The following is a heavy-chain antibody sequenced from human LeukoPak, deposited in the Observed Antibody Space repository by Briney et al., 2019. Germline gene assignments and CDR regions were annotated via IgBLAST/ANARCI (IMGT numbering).Heavy chain of an antibody. CDR1: GYTFTNVD. CDR2: MNPNSGNT. J-gene: IGHJ4*02. Sequence: GASVKVSCRASGYTFTNVDINWVRQASGQGLEWMGWMNPNSGNTGYAQNFQGRVTLTRDTSISTAYMELSSLRSEDTAVYYCARGHGRGSYSRYWGQGTLVTVSS. CDR3: ARGHGRGSYSRY. D-gene: IGHD1-26*01. V-gene: IGHV1-8*03.